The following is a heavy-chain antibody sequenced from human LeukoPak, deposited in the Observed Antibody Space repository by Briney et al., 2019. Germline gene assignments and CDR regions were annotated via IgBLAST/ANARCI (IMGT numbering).Heavy chain of an antibody. D-gene: IGHD5-18*01. CDR2: IRYDGSNK. Sequence: GGSLRLSCAASGFTFSSYGMHWVRQAPGKGLEWVAFIRYDGSNKYYADSVKGRFTISRDNSKNTLYLQMNSLRAEDTAVYYCAKDRGYSYGQRRWFDPWGQGTLVTVSS. CDR1: GFTFSSYG. J-gene: IGHJ5*02. CDR3: AKDRGYSYGQRRWFDP. V-gene: IGHV3-30*02.